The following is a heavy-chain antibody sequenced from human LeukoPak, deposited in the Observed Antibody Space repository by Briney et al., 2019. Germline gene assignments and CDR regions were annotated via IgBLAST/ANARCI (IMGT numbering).Heavy chain of an antibody. J-gene: IGHJ4*02. D-gene: IGHD4-11*01. CDR1: GFTFSDYP. Sequence: PGGSLRLSCSASGFTFSDYPMHWVRQTPGKGLEYVSATSKNGDDTYYADSVKGRFTISRDNSKNTLYLQMSSLRTEDAAVFYCVQVGSNYYLNWGQGTLVIVSS. CDR3: VQVGSNYYLN. CDR2: TSKNGDDT. V-gene: IGHV3-64D*06.